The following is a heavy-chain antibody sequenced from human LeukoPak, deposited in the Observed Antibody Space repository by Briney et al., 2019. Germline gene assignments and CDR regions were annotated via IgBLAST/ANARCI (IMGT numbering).Heavy chain of an antibody. J-gene: IGHJ4*02. Sequence: GGSLRLSCAASGFTFSTYWMHWVRQAPGKGLVWVSRISSDGSITGYADSVKGRFTISRDNAKNTLYLQMNSLRAEDTAVYYCARHLNYYLDYWGQGTLVTVAS. CDR2: ISSDGSIT. CDR3: ARHLNYYLDY. CDR1: GFTFSTYW. V-gene: IGHV3-74*01. D-gene: IGHD3-10*01.